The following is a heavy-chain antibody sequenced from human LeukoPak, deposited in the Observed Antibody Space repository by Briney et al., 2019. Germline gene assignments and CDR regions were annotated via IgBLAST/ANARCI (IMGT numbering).Heavy chain of an antibody. V-gene: IGHV4-59*08. J-gene: IGHJ3*02. CDR3: ARSIIVVVAAGALDI. Sequence: SETLSLICTVSGASISSYYWSWIRQPPGKGLEWIGYIYHSGNTNSNPSLKSRVTISVDTTKNQFSLKLSSVTAADTAVYYCARSIIVVVAAGALDIWGQGTMVTVSS. D-gene: IGHD2-21*02. CDR1: GASISSYY. CDR2: IYHSGNT.